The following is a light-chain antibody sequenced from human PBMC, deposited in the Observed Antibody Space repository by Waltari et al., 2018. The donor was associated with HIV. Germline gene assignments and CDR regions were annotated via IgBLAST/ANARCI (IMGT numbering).Light chain of an antibody. Sequence: QSVLTQPPSASGTPGQRVTISCSGSNSNVGISYVYWYQQRPGTTPKLVIYGINQRPSGVPDRFSGSKSGTSGSLVISGIRCEDAADYYCAAWDYSLSGGVFGGGTKLSVL. CDR3: AAWDYSLSGGV. J-gene: IGLJ3*02. CDR1: NSNVGISY. CDR2: GIN. V-gene: IGLV1-47*01.